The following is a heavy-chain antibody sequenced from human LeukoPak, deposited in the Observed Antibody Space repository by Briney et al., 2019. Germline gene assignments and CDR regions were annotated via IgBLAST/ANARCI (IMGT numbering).Heavy chain of an antibody. CDR2: ISSSGSTI. Sequence: GGSLRLSCAASGFTFSSYEMNWVRQAPGKGLEWVSYISSSGSTIYYADSVKGRFTISRDNAKNSLYLQMNSLRAEDTAVYYCARGVYRYSSGREHSNLDYWGQGTLVTVSS. CDR1: GFTFSSYE. J-gene: IGHJ4*02. V-gene: IGHV3-48*03. D-gene: IGHD6-19*01. CDR3: ARGVYRYSSGREHSNLDY.